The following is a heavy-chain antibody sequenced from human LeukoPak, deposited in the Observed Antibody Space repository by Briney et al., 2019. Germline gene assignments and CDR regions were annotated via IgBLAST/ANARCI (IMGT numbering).Heavy chain of an antibody. Sequence: PSETLSLTCAVYGGSFSGYYWSWIRQPPGKGLEWIGEINHSGSTNYNPSLKSRVTISVDTSKNQFSLKLSSVTAADTAVYYCARRRGRGVVPAARPLGAFDIWGQGTMVTVSS. V-gene: IGHV4-34*01. CDR2: INHSGST. D-gene: IGHD2-2*01. CDR1: GGSFSGYY. J-gene: IGHJ3*02. CDR3: ARRRGRGVVPAARPLGAFDI.